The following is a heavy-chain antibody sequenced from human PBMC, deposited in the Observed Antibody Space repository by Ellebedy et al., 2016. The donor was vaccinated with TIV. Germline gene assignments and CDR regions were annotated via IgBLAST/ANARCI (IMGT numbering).Heavy chain of an antibody. CDR2: VKQDGSDK. CDR1: GFSISDHY. Sequence: GGSLRLSCAASGFSISDHYISWVRQAPGKGLEWVANVKQDGSDKFYVDSVKGRFTISRDNAKSTLYLQMNSLRAEDTGVYYCARDYDFWTGRLDYWGQGTLVTVSS. D-gene: IGHD3-3*01. V-gene: IGHV3-7*03. J-gene: IGHJ4*02. CDR3: ARDYDFWTGRLDY.